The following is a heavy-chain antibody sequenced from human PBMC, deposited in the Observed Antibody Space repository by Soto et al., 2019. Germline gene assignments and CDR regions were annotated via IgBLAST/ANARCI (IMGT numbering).Heavy chain of an antibody. D-gene: IGHD3-10*01. CDR3: GTYHPTYYSGSARDKQYYYYYGMEV. J-gene: IGHJ6*02. CDR1: GYSFTSYW. Sequence: GVSLKISCKGSGYSFTSYWIGWVRQMPGKGLEWMGIIYPGDSDTRYSPSFQGQVTISADKSISTAYLQWSSMKASDTAMYYCGTYHPTYYSGSARDKQYYYYYGMEVWGQGTRVTVSS. CDR2: IYPGDSDT. V-gene: IGHV5-51*01.